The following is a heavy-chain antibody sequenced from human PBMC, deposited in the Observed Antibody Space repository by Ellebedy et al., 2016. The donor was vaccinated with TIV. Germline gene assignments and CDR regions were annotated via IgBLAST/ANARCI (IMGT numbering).Heavy chain of an antibody. CDR2: MNPNSGNT. V-gene: IGHV1-8*01. CDR1: GYTFTSYD. Sequence: AASVTVSCKASGYTFTSYDINWVRQAAGQGLEWMRWMNPNSGNTDYAQKFQGRVTMTRDTSTNTAFMELYSLSFEDTAVYYCARGGYSYPEDLDYWGQGTLVTVSS. CDR3: ARGGYSYPEDLDY. J-gene: IGHJ4*02. D-gene: IGHD5-18*01.